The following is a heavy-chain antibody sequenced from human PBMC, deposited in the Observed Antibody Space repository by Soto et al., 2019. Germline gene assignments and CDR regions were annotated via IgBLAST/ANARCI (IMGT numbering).Heavy chain of an antibody. CDR3: ARDADILTGYYTSGWFDP. Sequence: GASVKVSCKASGYTFTSYGLTWVRQAPGQGLEWMGWISAYSTNTNHAQKFQGRVTLTTDTSTSTAYMELRSLRSDDTAVYYCARDADILTGYYTSGWFDPWGQGTLVT. V-gene: IGHV1-18*01. D-gene: IGHD3-9*01. CDR1: GYTFTSYG. CDR2: ISAYSTNT. J-gene: IGHJ5*02.